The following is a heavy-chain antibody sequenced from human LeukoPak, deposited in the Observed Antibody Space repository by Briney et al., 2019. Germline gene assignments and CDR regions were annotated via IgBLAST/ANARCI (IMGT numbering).Heavy chain of an antibody. V-gene: IGHV3-53*01. D-gene: IGHD5-18*01. Sequence: PGGSLRLSCAASGFTVSSNYMSWVRQAPGKGLEWASVIYSGGSTYYADSVKGRFTISRDNPKNTLYLQMNSLRAEDTAVYYCARVIRLWLMLDYWGQGTLVTVSS. CDR1: GFTVSSNY. J-gene: IGHJ4*02. CDR3: ARVIRLWLMLDY. CDR2: IYSGGST.